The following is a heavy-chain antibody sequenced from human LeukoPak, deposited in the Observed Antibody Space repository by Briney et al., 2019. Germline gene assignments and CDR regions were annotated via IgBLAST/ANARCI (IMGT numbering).Heavy chain of an antibody. CDR2: IYYSGST. CDR3: ARSLLEWSYNYYYYYYTDV. V-gene: IGHV4-61*01. Sequence: PSETLSLTCTVSSGSISSSNYYWSWIRQPPGKGLEWIGYIYYSGSTNYNPSLKSRVTISVDTSKNQFSLKLSSVTAADTAVYYCARSLLEWSYNYYYYYYTDVWGKGTTVTVSS. CDR1: SGSISSSNYY. J-gene: IGHJ6*03. D-gene: IGHD3-3*01.